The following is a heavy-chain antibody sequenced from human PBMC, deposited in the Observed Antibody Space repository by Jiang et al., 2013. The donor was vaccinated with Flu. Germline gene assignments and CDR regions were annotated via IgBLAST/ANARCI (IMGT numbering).Heavy chain of an antibody. V-gene: IGHV3-30*04. Sequence: GRSLRLSCAASGFTFSSYAMHWVRQAPGKGLEWVAVISYDGSNKYYADSVKGRFTISRDNAKNSLYLQMNSLRAEDTAVYYCARVDSSPGWYVPLPVDYWGQGTLVTVSS. D-gene: IGHD6-19*01. J-gene: IGHJ4*02. CDR2: ISYDGSNK. CDR3: ARVDSSPGWYVPLPVDY. CDR1: GFTFSSYA.